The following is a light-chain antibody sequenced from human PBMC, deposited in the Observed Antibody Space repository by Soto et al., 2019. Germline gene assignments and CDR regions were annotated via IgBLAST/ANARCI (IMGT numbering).Light chain of an antibody. J-gene: IGKJ3*01. Sequence: DIQMTQSPSSLAASLGERVTITCRASQNIHIFLNWYQQKPGKAPQVLIYGGSALQSGVPSRFSGSGSGIDFTLTISSLQPEDFASSFWQQSYNIPFTFGPGTRVDI. V-gene: IGKV1-39*01. CDR2: GGS. CDR1: QNIHIF. CDR3: QQSYNIPFT.